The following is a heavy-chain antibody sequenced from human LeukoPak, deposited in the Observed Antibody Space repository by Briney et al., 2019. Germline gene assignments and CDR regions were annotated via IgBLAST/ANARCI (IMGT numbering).Heavy chain of an antibody. CDR2: MNPNSGTT. Sequence: ASVKVSCKASGYTFTNYDINWVRQATGQGLEWMGWMNPNSGTTGYAHKFLGRVTITRNTSISTTYMELSSLRSEDTAVYYCARGRSPGTSMEYYYYMDVWGKGTTVTVSS. V-gene: IGHV1-8*03. D-gene: IGHD1-1*01. CDR1: GYTFTNYD. CDR3: ARGRSPGTSMEYYYYMDV. J-gene: IGHJ6*03.